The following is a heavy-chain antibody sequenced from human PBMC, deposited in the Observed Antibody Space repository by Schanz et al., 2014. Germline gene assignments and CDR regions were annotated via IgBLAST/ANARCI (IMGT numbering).Heavy chain of an antibody. J-gene: IGHJ6*02. CDR2: IYSSGST. Sequence: QVQLQESGPRLVKPSQTLSLTCTVSGGSISSGAYSWSWIRQPPGKRPEWIGYIYSSGSTYYNPSLKSRVTISVDTSKNQFSLKLSSVTAADTAVYYCARAEINSGYARYYYGMDVWGQGTTVTVSS. D-gene: IGHD5-12*01. V-gene: IGHV4-30-4*07. CDR3: ARAEINSGYARYYYGMDV. CDR1: GGSISSGAYS.